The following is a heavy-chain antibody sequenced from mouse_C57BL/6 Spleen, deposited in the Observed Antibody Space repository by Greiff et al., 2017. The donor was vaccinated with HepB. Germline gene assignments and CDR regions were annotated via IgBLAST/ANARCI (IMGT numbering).Heavy chain of an antibody. CDR2: ISSGSSTI. Sequence: EVQGVESGGGLVKPGGSLKLSCAASGFTFSDYGMHWVRQAPEKGLEWVAYISSGSSTIYYADTVKGRFTISRDNAKNTLYLQMTSLRSEDTAMYYCANTVVGAMDYWGQGTSVTVSS. D-gene: IGHD1-1*01. CDR3: ANTVVGAMDY. V-gene: IGHV5-17*01. J-gene: IGHJ4*01. CDR1: GFTFSDYG.